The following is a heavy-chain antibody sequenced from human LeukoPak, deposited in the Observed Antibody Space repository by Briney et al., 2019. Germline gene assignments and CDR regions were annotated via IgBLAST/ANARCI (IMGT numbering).Heavy chain of an antibody. V-gene: IGHV4-4*07. D-gene: IGHD3-22*01. CDR1: GGSISSYY. J-gene: IGHJ4*02. CDR3: ARVRGYYYDSSGYCDY. Sequence: PSETLSLTCTVSGGSISSYYWSWIRQPAGKGLEWIGRIYTSGSTNYNPSLKSRVTMSVDTSKNQFSLKLSSVTAADTAVYYCARVRGYYYDSSGYCDYWGPGTLVTVSS. CDR2: IYTSGST.